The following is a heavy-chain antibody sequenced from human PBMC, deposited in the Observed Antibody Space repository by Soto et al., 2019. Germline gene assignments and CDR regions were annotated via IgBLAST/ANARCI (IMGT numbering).Heavy chain of an antibody. CDR2: ISGSGGST. V-gene: IGHV3-23*01. CDR1: GFTFSSYA. J-gene: IGHJ4*02. Sequence: GGSLRLSCAASGFTFSSYAMSWVRQAPGKGLEWVSAISGSGGSTYYADSVKGRFTISRDNSKNTLYLQMNSLRAEDTAVYYXAKPGGLRRYYFDYWGQGTLVTVSS. D-gene: IGHD4-17*01. CDR3: AKPGGLRRYYFDY.